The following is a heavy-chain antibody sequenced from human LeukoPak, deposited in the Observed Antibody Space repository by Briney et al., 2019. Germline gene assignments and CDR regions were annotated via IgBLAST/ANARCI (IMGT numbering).Heavy chain of an antibody. CDR2: ISGSGGST. Sequence: GGSLRLSCAASGFTFSSYAVSWVRQAPGKGLEWVSAISGSGGSTYYADSVKGRFTISRDNSKNTLYLQMNSLRAEDTAVYYCAKLVGATSWFDPWGQGTLVTVSS. CDR1: GFTFSSYA. CDR3: AKLVGATSWFDP. D-gene: IGHD1-26*01. V-gene: IGHV3-23*01. J-gene: IGHJ5*02.